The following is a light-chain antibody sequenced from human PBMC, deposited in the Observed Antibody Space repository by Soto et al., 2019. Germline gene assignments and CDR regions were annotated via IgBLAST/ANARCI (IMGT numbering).Light chain of an antibody. Sequence: DIQVTQSPSSLSASVGDRVTITCRASQPISNWLAWYQQKPGKAPKLLIYAASSLQSGVPSRFSGSGSGTDFTLTISSLQPEDFATYYCQQANSFPPLTFGGGTTVEIK. J-gene: IGKJ4*01. CDR1: QPISNW. V-gene: IGKV1-12*01. CDR3: QQANSFPPLT. CDR2: AAS.